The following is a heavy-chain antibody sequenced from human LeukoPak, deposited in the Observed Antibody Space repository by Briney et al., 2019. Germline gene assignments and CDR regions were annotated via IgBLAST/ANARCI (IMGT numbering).Heavy chain of an antibody. J-gene: IGHJ4*02. Sequence: GASLQISCQGSGSSFTSYWIGWVRQLPGKGLEWMGIIYPGDSDTRYSPSFQGQVTISADKSISTAYLQWSSLKAEDTAVYYCTTSGSGYEHLLDYWGQGTLVTVSS. CDR1: GSSFTSYW. CDR3: TTSGSGYEHLLDY. CDR2: IYPGDSDT. V-gene: IGHV5-51*01. D-gene: IGHD5-12*01.